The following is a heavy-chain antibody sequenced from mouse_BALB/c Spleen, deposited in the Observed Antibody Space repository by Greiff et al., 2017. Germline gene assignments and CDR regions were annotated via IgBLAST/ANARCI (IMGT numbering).Heavy chain of an antibody. CDR3: AYYGSSYYYAMDY. CDR2: IDPSDSYT. V-gene: IGHV1-69*02. Sequence: QVQLQQPGAELVKPGASVKLSCKASGYTFTSYWMHWVKQRPGQGLEWIGEIDPSDSYTNYNQKFKGKATLTVDKSSSTAYMQLSSLTSEDSAVYYCAYYGSSYYYAMDYWGQGTSVTVSS. J-gene: IGHJ4*01. CDR1: GYTFTSYW. D-gene: IGHD1-1*01.